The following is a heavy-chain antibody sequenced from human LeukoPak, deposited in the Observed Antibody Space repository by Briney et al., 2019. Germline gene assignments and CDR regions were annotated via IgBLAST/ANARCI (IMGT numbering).Heavy chain of an antibody. CDR2: ISYDGSNK. V-gene: IGHV3-30-3*01. Sequence: GRSLRLSCAASGCTFSSYAMHWGRQAPGKGLGWVAVISYDGSNKYYADSVKGRFTISRDNSKNTLYLQMNSLRAEDTAVYYCARAGPNTVVPYYFDYWGQGTLVTVSS. D-gene: IGHD4-23*01. J-gene: IGHJ4*02. CDR3: ARAGPNTVVPYYFDY. CDR1: GCTFSSYA.